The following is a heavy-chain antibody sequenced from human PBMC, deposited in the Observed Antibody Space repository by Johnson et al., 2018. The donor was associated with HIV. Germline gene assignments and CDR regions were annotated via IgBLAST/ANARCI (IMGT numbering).Heavy chain of an antibody. CDR1: GFTFSSYD. V-gene: IGHV3-20*04. J-gene: IGHJ3*02. Sequence: VQLVESGGGLVQPGGSLRLSCAASGFTFSSYDMHWVRQATGKGLEWVSGLNWMGDNTGSADSVKGRFTISRDNSKNTLYLQMNSLRAEDTALYYCAKAVSGSYDDAFDIWGQGTMVTVSS. CDR3: AKAVSGSYDDAFDI. D-gene: IGHD1-26*01. CDR2: LNWMGDNT.